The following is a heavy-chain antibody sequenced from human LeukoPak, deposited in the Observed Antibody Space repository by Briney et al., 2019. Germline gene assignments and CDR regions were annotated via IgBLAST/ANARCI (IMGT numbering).Heavy chain of an antibody. V-gene: IGHV4-59*01. J-gene: IGHJ6*03. CDR1: GGSISSYY. D-gene: IGHD2-15*01. Sequence: SETLSLTCTVSGGSISSYYWSWIRQPPGKGLEWIGYIYYSGSTNYSPSLKSRVTISVDTSKNQFSLKLSSVTAADTAVYYCAREVEGYCSGGSCYQSRYYYYYYMDVWGKGTTVTVSS. CDR2: IYYSGST. CDR3: AREVEGYCSGGSCYQSRYYYYYYMDV.